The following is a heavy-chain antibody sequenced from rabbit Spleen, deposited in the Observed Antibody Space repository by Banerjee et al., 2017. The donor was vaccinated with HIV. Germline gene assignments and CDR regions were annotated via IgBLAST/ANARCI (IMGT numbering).Heavy chain of an antibody. Sequence: QEQLEESGGGLVQPEGSLTLACTASGFSFSSSYYMCWVRQAPGKGLEWIACIDTGFGGTTYSASWAKGRFTISKTSSTTVTLQMTSLTAADTATYFCATYVDYDGDFNLWGQGTLVTVS. V-gene: IGHV1S45*01. CDR3: ATYVDYDGDFNL. J-gene: IGHJ4*01. D-gene: IGHD2-1*01. CDR1: GFSFSSSYY. CDR2: IDTGFGGTT.